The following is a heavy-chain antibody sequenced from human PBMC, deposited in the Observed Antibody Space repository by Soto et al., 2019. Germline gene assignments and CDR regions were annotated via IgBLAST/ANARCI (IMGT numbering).Heavy chain of an antibody. Sequence: DVQLVESGGGLVQPGGSLRLSCAISGFSVSSNYLSWVRQAPGKGLEWVSVHYSGGSTYYADSVQGRITISRDKSNNTLYLQMRRVRAEATAVYFCARHRHPRGTVGATSPLDPWGQGTQVTVSS. CDR2: HYSGGST. CDR3: ARHRHPRGTVGATSPLDP. D-gene: IGHD1-26*01. V-gene: IGHV3-53*01. CDR1: GFSVSSNY. J-gene: IGHJ5*02.